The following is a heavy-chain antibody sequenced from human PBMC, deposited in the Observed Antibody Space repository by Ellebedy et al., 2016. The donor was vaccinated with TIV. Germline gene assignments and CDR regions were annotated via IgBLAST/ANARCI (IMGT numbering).Heavy chain of an antibody. Sequence: PGGSLRLSCAASGFTFSSYGMHWVRQAPGKGLEWVAVIWYDGSNKYYADSVKGRFTISRDNSKNTLYLQMNSLRAEDTAVYYCARYLGDDYYYYGMDVWGQGTTVTVSS. CDR2: IWYDGSNK. D-gene: IGHD3-16*01. CDR3: ARYLGDDYYYYGMDV. V-gene: IGHV3-33*01. CDR1: GFTFSSYG. J-gene: IGHJ6*02.